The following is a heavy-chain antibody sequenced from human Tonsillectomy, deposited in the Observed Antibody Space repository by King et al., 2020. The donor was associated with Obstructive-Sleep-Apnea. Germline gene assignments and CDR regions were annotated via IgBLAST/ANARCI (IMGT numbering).Heavy chain of an antibody. Sequence: VQLQESGPGLVKPSETLSLTCTVSGASISSFSWSWIRQPTGKELEWIVRIYSSGSTNYNPSLKSRVTMSVDKSKNQFSLKLSSVTAADTAVYYCARSPTAASGTRYFDLWGRGTLVTVSS. CDR2: IYSSGST. CDR3: ARSPTAASGTRYFDL. CDR1: GASISSFS. D-gene: IGHD6-13*01. V-gene: IGHV4-4*07. J-gene: IGHJ2*01.